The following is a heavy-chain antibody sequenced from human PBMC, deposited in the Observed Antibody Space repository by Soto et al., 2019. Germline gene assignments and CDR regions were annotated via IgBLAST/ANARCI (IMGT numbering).Heavy chain of an antibody. Sequence: QVQLVESGGGVVQPGRSLRLSCAASGFTFSSYGMHWVRQAPGKGLEWVAVIWYDGSNKYYADSVKGRFTISRDNSKNTLYLQMNSLRAEDTAVYYCARDYSGYDYYYYYGMDVWGQGTTVTFSS. D-gene: IGHD5-12*01. V-gene: IGHV3-33*01. J-gene: IGHJ6*02. CDR2: IWYDGSNK. CDR1: GFTFSSYG. CDR3: ARDYSGYDYYYYYGMDV.